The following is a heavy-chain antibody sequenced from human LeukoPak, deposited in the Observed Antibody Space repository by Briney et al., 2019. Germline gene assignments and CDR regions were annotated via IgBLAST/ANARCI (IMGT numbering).Heavy chain of an antibody. D-gene: IGHD1-7*01. Sequence: GGSLRLSCAASGFTFSSYSMNWVRQAPGKGLEWVSYISSSSSTIYYADSVKGRFTISRDNAKNSLYLQMNSLRAEDTAVYYCARDSNRNYGYYMDVWGKGTTVTVSS. J-gene: IGHJ6*03. V-gene: IGHV3-48*04. CDR3: ARDSNRNYGYYMDV. CDR1: GFTFSSYS. CDR2: ISSSSSTI.